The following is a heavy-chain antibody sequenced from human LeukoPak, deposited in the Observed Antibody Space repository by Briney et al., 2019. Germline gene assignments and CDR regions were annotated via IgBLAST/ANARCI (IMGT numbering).Heavy chain of an antibody. D-gene: IGHD3-10*01. Sequence: SETLSLTCTVSGGSISSYYWSWIRQPPGKGLEWIGYIFYSGSTNYNPSLKSRVSISVDTSKNQFSLKLSSVTAADTAVYYCARGSNYYDSGKGWFDPWGQGTLVTVSS. CDR1: GGSISSYY. CDR3: ARGSNYYDSGKGWFDP. J-gene: IGHJ5*02. CDR2: IFYSGST. V-gene: IGHV4-59*01.